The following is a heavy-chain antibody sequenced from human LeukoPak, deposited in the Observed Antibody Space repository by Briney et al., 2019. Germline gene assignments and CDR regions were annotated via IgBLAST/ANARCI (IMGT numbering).Heavy chain of an antibody. CDR1: GGSISSYY. CDR2: IYYSGST. J-gene: IGHJ4*02. D-gene: IGHD3-9*01. Sequence: SEPLSLTCTVSGGSISSYYWSWIRQPPGKGLEWIGYIYYSGSTNYNPSFKSRVTISVDTSKNQSSLKLSSVTAADTAVYYCAREGVDYYFDYWGQGTLVTVSS. CDR3: AREGVDYYFDY. V-gene: IGHV4-59*01.